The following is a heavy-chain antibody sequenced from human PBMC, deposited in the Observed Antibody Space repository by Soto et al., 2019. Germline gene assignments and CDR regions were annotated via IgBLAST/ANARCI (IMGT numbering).Heavy chain of an antibody. D-gene: IGHD6-13*01. CDR3: ARQAAAGKYYYGMDV. J-gene: IGHJ6*02. V-gene: IGHV5-51*01. Sequence: EVQLVQSGAEVRKPGESLKISCKGSGYSFTTYWIGWVRQMPGKGLECMGIIYPGDSDTRYGPSFQGQVTISADKSISTAYLQWSSLEASDTAMYYCARQAAAGKYYYGMDVWGQGTTVTVSS. CDR1: GYSFTTYW. CDR2: IYPGDSDT.